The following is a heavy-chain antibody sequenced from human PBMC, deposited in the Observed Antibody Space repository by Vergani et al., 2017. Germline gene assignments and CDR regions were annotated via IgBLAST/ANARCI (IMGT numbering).Heavy chain of an antibody. J-gene: IGHJ4*02. CDR1: GGSISRSNW. Sequence: QVQLQESGPGLVKPSGTLSLTCAVSGGSISRSNWWSWVRQPPGKGREWIGEIDHRGSNNYNPSLKRRVTISVDKSKNQFSLKLSSVTAADTPVYYCARVGANHYYGSGSPTCPEYGGQGTLVTVSS. D-gene: IGHD3-10*01. V-gene: IGHV4-4*02. CDR3: ARVGANHYYGSGSPTCPEY. CDR2: IDHRGSN.